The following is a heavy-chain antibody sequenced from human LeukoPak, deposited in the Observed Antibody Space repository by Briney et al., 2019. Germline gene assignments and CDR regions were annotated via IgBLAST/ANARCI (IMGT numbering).Heavy chain of an antibody. J-gene: IGHJ4*02. V-gene: IGHV4-59*01. CDR1: GGSISSYY. CDR2: IYYSGST. CDR3: ARGRYYYDSSGYYRDDYFDY. Sequence: SETLSLTCTVSGGSISSYYWSWIRQPPGKGLEWIGYIYYSGSTNYNPSLKSRVTISVDTSKNQFSLKLSSVTAADTAVYYCARGRYYYDSSGYYRDDYFDYWGQGTLVTVSS. D-gene: IGHD3-22*01.